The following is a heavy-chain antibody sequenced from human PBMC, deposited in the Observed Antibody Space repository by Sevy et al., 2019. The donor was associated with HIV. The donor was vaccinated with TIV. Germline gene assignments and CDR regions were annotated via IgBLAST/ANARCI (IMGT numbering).Heavy chain of an antibody. CDR3: ARMGDYYDSSGYYPLKF. D-gene: IGHD3-22*01. Sequence: ASVKVSCKASGYTFTGYYIHWVRQAPGQGLEWMGWINPNSGGTYFAKKFQDSVTMTTDTSVNTAYMELRSLRFDDTAVYYCARMGDYYDSSGYYPLKFWGQRTLVTASS. CDR1: GYTFTGYY. CDR2: INPNSGGT. V-gene: IGHV1-2*02. J-gene: IGHJ4*02.